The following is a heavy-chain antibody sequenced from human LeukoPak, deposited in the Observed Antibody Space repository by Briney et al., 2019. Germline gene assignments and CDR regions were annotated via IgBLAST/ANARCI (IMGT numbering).Heavy chain of an antibody. CDR1: GFTFSNYW. D-gene: IGHD3-22*01. J-gene: IGHJ4*02. Sequence: GGSLRLSCTASGFTFSNYWMMWVRQAPGKGLEWVANINEDGSEKYYADSVEGRFTISRDNAKNSLYLQMNSLRAEDTALYYCASSRYDSSGYYGIIGYWGQGTLVTVSS. V-gene: IGHV3-7*01. CDR3: ASSRYDSSGYYGIIGY. CDR2: INEDGSEK.